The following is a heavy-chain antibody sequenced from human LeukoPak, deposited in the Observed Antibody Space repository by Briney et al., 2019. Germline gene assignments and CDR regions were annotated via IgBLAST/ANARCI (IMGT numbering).Heavy chain of an antibody. CDR3: AREGELYSSGWYALGY. CDR2: IWYDGSNK. J-gene: IGHJ4*02. D-gene: IGHD6-19*01. Sequence: PGGSLRLSCAASGFTFSSYGMHWVRPAPGKGLEWGAVIWYDGSNKYYADPVKGRFTISRDNSQNTLYLQLNSLSAEDTAVYYCAREGELYSSGWYALGYWGQGTLVTVSS. CDR1: GFTFSSYG. V-gene: IGHV3-33*01.